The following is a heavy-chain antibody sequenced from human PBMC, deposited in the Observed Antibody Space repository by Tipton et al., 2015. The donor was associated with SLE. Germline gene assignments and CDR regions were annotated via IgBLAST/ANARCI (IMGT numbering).Heavy chain of an antibody. CDR2: IYYSGST. J-gene: IGHJ3*02. V-gene: IGHV4-59*12. Sequence: TLSLTCAVYGGSFSGYYWSWIRQPPGKGLEWIGYIYYSGSTNYNPSLKSRVTISVDTSKNQFSLKLSSVTAADTAVYYCARDRGWDAFDIWGQGTMVTVSS. CDR1: GGSFSGYY. D-gene: IGHD6-19*01. CDR3: ARDRGWDAFDI.